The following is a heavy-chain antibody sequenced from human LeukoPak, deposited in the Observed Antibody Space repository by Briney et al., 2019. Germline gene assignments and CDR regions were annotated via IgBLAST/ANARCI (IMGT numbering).Heavy chain of an antibody. CDR3: ARDSPLGYCSSTSCFDI. V-gene: IGHV3-53*01. D-gene: IGHD2-2*01. J-gene: IGHJ3*02. Sequence: GGSLRLSCAASGFTVSSNYMSWVRQAPGRGLEWVSVIYSGGSTYYADSVKGRFTISRDNSKNTLYLQMNSLRAEDTAVYYCARDSPLGYCSSTSCFDIWGQGTMVTVSS. CDR2: IYSGGST. CDR1: GFTVSSNY.